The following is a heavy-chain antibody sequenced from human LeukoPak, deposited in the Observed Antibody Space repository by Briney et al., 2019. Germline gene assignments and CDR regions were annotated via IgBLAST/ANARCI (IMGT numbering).Heavy chain of an antibody. CDR3: ARGGVATITEPYAFDI. CDR1: GGSISSGDYY. D-gene: IGHD5-12*01. V-gene: IGHV4-30-4*01. J-gene: IGHJ3*02. CDR2: IYYSGST. Sequence: SETLSLTCTVSGGSISSGDYYWGWIRQPPGKGLEWSVYIYYSGSTYYNPSLKSRVTISVDTSKNQFSLKLSSVTAADTAVYYCARGGVATITEPYAFDIWGQGTMVTVSS.